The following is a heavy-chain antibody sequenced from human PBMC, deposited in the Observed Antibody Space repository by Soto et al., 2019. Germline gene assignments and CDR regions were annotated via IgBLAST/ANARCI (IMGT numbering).Heavy chain of an antibody. CDR2: IKHNGTT. D-gene: IGHD6-25*01. Sequence: SETLCLTCGVCRGSFSGFYWSWVRQTPGGGLEWFGEIKHNGTTNYNPSFQNRVTISVDKSTNNFSLKMTSVTAADAAVDYCARGRGYVYGTNFYGLDVWGQGTTVTVSS. CDR1: RGSFSGFY. J-gene: IGHJ6*02. CDR3: ARGRGYVYGTNFYGLDV. V-gene: IGHV4-34*01.